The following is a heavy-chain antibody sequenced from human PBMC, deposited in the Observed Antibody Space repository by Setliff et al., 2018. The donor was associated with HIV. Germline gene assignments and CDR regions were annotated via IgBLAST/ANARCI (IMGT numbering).Heavy chain of an antibody. V-gene: IGHV3-21*01. D-gene: IGHD6-19*01. CDR1: GFTFSYYS. CDR2: IPSNSEYT. Sequence: PGGSLRLSCAASGFTFSYYSMNWVRQAPGKGLEWVSTIPSNSEYTIYADSVEGRFTISRDNADNSLYLQMNSLRAEDTAVYYCARYALAVPGYHNAFDIWGQGTMVTVSS. CDR3: ARYALAVPGYHNAFDI. J-gene: IGHJ3*02.